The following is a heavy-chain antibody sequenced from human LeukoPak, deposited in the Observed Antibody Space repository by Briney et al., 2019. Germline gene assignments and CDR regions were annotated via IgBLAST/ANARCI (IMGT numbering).Heavy chain of an antibody. CDR2: IIPIFGTA. CDR1: GGTFSSYA. V-gene: IGHV1-69*06. Sequence: ASVKVSCKASGGTFSSYAISWVRQAPGQGLEWMGGIIPIFGTANYAQKFQGRVTITADKSTSTAYMELSSLRSEDTAVYYCARGLYYYDSSGAFDIWGQGTMVTVSS. CDR3: ARGLYYYDSSGAFDI. J-gene: IGHJ3*02. D-gene: IGHD3-22*01.